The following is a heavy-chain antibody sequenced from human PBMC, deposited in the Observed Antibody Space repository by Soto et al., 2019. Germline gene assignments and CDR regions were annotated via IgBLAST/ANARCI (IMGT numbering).Heavy chain of an antibody. Sequence: GGSLRLSCAASGFTFSSYSMVWVRQAPGKGLEWISYIFATSTTIYYADSVKGRFTVSRDNAQNSLFLLMNSLRVEDTAVYYCARDKDWAFDYWGQGTLVTVSS. CDR1: GFTFSSYS. CDR2: IFATSTTI. V-gene: IGHV3-48*04. D-gene: IGHD3-9*01. J-gene: IGHJ4*02. CDR3: ARDKDWAFDY.